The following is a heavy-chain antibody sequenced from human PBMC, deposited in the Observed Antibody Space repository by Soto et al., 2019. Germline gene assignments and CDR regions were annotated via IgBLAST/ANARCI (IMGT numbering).Heavy chain of an antibody. D-gene: IGHD2-2*01. V-gene: IGHV1-18*01. J-gene: IGHJ4*02. CDR2: ISVYSGDT. CDR1: GYTFGNYG. CDR3: ARAQPVCSSLRRYHVGGDY. Sequence: GPEVKKPGASVKVSCKASGYTFGNYGLTWVRQAPGQGLEGMGWISVYSGDTNYVQKFQDRVTMTTATSTSTSYMELRSLTSDDTAVYYCARAQPVCSSLRRYHVGGDYWGQGTLVTVSS.